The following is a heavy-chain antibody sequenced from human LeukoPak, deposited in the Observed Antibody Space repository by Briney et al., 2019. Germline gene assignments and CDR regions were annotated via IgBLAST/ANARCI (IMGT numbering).Heavy chain of an antibody. CDR1: GGSISSSNW. Sequence: SGTLSLTCAVSGGSISSSNWWSWVRQPPWKGLEWIGEIYHSGSTNYNPSLKSRVTISVDKSKNQFSLKLSSVTAADTAVYYCARAGGDGYNSNWFDPWGQGTLVTVSS. CDR3: ARAGGDGYNSNWFDP. D-gene: IGHD5-24*01. V-gene: IGHV4-4*02. J-gene: IGHJ5*02. CDR2: IYHSGST.